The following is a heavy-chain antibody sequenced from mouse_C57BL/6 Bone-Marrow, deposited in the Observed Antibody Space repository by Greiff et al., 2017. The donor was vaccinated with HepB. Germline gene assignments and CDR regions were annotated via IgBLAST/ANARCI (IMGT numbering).Heavy chain of an antibody. V-gene: IGHV1-81*01. CDR2: IYPRSGNT. J-gene: IGHJ2*01. CDR1: GYTFTSYG. CDR3: ATLLRRDYFDY. Sequence: VKLVESGAELARPGASVKLSCKASGYTFTSYGISWVKQRTGQGLEWIGEIYPRSGNTYYNEKFKGKSTLTADKSSSTAYMELRSLTSEDSAVYFCATLLRRDYFDYWGQGTTLTVSS. D-gene: IGHD2-1*01.